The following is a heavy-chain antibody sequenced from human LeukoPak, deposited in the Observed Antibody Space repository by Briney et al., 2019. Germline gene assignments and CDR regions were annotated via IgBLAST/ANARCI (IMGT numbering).Heavy chain of an antibody. CDR2: IYYSGST. Sequence: PSQTLSLTCSVSGGSISSGDYYWSWIRQPPGKGLEWIGYIYYSGSTYYNPSLKSRVTRSVDTSKNQFSLKLSSVTAADTAVYYCAREKKHCSSTSCYAGYYYGMDVWGKGTTVTVSS. V-gene: IGHV4-30-4*01. J-gene: IGHJ6*04. D-gene: IGHD2-2*01. CDR1: GGSISSGDYY. CDR3: AREKKHCSSTSCYAGYYYGMDV.